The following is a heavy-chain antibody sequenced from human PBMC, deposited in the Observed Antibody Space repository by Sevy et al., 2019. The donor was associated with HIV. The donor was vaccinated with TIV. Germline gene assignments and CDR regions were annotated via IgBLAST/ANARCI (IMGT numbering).Heavy chain of an antibody. CDR3: ARECLEVGATTDWFDP. CDR1: GGTFSSYA. D-gene: IGHD1-26*01. Sequence: ASVKVSCKASGGTFSSYAISWVRQAPGQGLEWMGGIIPIFGTANYAQKFQSRVTITADDSTSTTYKELSSLRSEDTAAYYCARECLEVGATTDWFDPWGQGTLVTVSS. V-gene: IGHV1-69*13. J-gene: IGHJ5*02. CDR2: IIPIFGTA.